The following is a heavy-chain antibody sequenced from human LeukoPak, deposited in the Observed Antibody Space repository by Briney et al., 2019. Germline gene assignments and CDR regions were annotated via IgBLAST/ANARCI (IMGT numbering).Heavy chain of an antibody. CDR3: ARMDYGGNDVNWFDP. CDR2: MNPNSGNT. V-gene: IGHV1-8*01. D-gene: IGHD4-23*01. Sequence: ASVKVSCKASGYTFTSYGINWARQATAQGLEWMGWMNPNSGNTGYAQKFQGRVTMTRNTSISTAYMELSSLRSDDTAVYYCARMDYGGNDVNWFDPWGQGTLVTVSS. J-gene: IGHJ5*02. CDR1: GYTFTSYG.